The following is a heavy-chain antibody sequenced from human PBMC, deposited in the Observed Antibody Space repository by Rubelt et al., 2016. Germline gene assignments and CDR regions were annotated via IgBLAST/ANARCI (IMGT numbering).Heavy chain of an antibody. CDR2: INHSGST. CDR3: ARGRGVGLFKFDP. CDR1: GGSFSGYY. Sequence: QVQLQQWGAGLLKPSETLSLTCAVYGGSFSGYYWSWIRQPPGKGLEWIGEINHSGSTNYNPSLKSRVTISVDTSKNQFSLKLSSVTAADTAVYYCARGRGVGLFKFDPWGQGTLVTVSS. J-gene: IGHJ5*02. D-gene: IGHD2-8*02. V-gene: IGHV4-34*01.